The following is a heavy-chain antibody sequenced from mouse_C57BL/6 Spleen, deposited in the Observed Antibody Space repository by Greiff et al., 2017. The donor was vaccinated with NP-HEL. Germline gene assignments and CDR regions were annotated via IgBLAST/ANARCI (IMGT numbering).Heavy chain of an antibody. CDR2: IDPNSGGT. D-gene: IGHD2-4*01. Sequence: QVQLQQSGAELVKPGASVKLSCKASGYTFTSYWMHWVKQRPGRGLEWIGRIDPNSGGTKYNEKFKSKATLTVDKPSSTAYMQLSSLTSEDSAVYYCARSPLYDYDGDYYAMDYWGQGTSVTVSS. J-gene: IGHJ4*01. CDR3: ARSPLYDYDGDYYAMDY. CDR1: GYTFTSYW. V-gene: IGHV1-72*01.